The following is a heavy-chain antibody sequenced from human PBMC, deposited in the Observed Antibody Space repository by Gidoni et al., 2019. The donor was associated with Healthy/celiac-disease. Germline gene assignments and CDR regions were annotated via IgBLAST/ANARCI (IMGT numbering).Heavy chain of an antibody. D-gene: IGHD2-2*01. J-gene: IGHJ4*02. CDR1: GGSFSGYY. CDR3: ARDCSSTSCYGGGFGY. V-gene: IGHV4-34*01. Sequence: QVQLQQWGAGLLKPSETLSLTCAVYGGSFSGYYWSWIRQPPGKGLEWIGEINHSGSTNYNPSLKRRVTISVDTSKNHFSLKLSSVTAADTAVYYCARDCSSTSCYGGGFGYWGQGTLVTVSS. CDR2: INHSGST.